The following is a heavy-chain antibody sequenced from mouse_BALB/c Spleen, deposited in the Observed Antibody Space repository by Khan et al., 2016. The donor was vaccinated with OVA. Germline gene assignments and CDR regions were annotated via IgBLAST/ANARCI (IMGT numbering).Heavy chain of an antibody. CDR1: GYSITSDYA. CDR3: ARWFTY. J-gene: IGHJ3*01. CDR2: ISCSGST. Sequence: EVQLQESGPGLVKPSQSLSLTCTVTGYSITSDYAWYWIRQFPGNKLEWMGYISCSGSTNYNPSLKSRISITRDTSKNQFFLQLNSVTTEDTATYYCARWFTYWGQGTLVTVSA. V-gene: IGHV3-2*02.